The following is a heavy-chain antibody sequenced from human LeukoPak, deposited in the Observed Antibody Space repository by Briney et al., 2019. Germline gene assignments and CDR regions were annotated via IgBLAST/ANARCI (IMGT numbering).Heavy chain of an antibody. D-gene: IGHD3-10*01. CDR3: VRERINNSELAYNERDNFDP. CDR2: LNEDGSTA. Sequence: GGSLRLSCAAYGFTFSLYGMHWVRQGPGKGLMWVSRLNEDGSTADYADSVKGRFTMSRDNAKGKVFLEMRGLTVEDTAIYFCVRERINNSELAYNERDNFDPWGRGTLVTVSS. V-gene: IGHV3-74*01. CDR1: GFTFSLYG. J-gene: IGHJ5*02.